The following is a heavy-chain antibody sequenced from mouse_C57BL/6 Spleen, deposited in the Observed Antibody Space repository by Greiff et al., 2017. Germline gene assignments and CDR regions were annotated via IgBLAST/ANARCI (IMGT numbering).Heavy chain of an antibody. CDR1: GFSLTSYG. CDR3: ASPITTVVERAMDY. D-gene: IGHD1-1*01. CDR2: IWSGGST. Sequence: VHLVESGPGLVQPSQSLSITCTVSGFSLTSYGVHWVRQSPGKGLEWLGVIWSGGSTDYNAAFISRLSISKDNSKSQVFFKMNSLQADDTAIYYCASPITTVVERAMDYWGQGTSVTVSS. J-gene: IGHJ4*01. V-gene: IGHV2-2*01.